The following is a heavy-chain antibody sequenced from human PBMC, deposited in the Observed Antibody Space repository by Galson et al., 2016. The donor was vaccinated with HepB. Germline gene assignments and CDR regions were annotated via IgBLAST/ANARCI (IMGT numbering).Heavy chain of an antibody. J-gene: IGHJ4*02. CDR3: ARDMYTGCYIIDY. V-gene: IGHV3-33*01. Sequence: SLRLSCAASGFTFSNHGMHWVRQAPGKGLECVAVIWADGGNKYYVDSVKGRFTISRDNSKNTVYLQMNSLRADDTAVYYCARDMYTGCYIIDYWGQGTLVTVSA. CDR2: IWADGGNK. CDR1: GFTFSNHG. D-gene: IGHD1-26*01.